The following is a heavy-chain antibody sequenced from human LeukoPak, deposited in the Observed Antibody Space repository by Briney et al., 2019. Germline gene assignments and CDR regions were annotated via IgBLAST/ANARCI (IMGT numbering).Heavy chain of an antibody. CDR2: INPSGGST. D-gene: IGHD6-13*01. J-gene: IGHJ4*02. Sequence: ASVKVSCKVSGYTFTSYYMHWVRQAPGQGLEWMGIINPSGGSTSYAQKFQGRVTMTRDTTTSTVYMELSSLRSEDTAVYYCARDRKQQLVLDDYWGQGTLVTVSS. CDR1: GYTFTSYY. CDR3: ARDRKQQLVLDDY. V-gene: IGHV1-46*01.